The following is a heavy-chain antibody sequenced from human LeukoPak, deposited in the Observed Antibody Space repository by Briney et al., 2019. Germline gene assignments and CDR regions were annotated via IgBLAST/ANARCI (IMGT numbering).Heavy chain of an antibody. V-gene: IGHV3-30*18. CDR2: ISYDGSNK. Sequence: GGSLRFSCSASGFTFSSSGMHWVRQAPGKGLEWVAVISYDGSNKYYADSVKGRFTISRDNSKNTLYLQMNSLRAEDTAVYYCAKGGSGYYYGWFDPWGQGTLVTVSS. D-gene: IGHD3-22*01. J-gene: IGHJ5*02. CDR1: GFTFSSSG. CDR3: AKGGSGYYYGWFDP.